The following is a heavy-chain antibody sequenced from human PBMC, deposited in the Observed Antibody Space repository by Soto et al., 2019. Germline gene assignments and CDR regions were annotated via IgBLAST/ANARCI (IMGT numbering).Heavy chain of an antibody. D-gene: IGHD3-22*01. CDR1: NFTFHYAW. Sequence: GGSLRLSCAASNFTFHYAWMSWVRQAPGKGLEWVGRIKATAYGGTADYAAPVKDRFTISRDDSKDTLYLHMNSLTTEDTARYYCTTDDTSGYYFQYWGQGTVVTVSS. CDR2: IKATAYGGTA. J-gene: IGHJ4*02. CDR3: TTDDTSGYYFQY. V-gene: IGHV3-15*01.